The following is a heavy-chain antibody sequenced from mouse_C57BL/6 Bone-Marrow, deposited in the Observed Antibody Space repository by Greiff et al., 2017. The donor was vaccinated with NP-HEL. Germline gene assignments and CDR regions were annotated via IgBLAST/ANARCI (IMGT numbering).Heavy chain of an antibody. Sequence: VQLQQSGPELVKPGASVKISCKASGYTFTDYYMNWVKQSHGKSLEWIGDINPNNGGTSYNQKFKGKATLTVDKSSSTAYMELRSLTSEDSAVYYCARASYYYGSRVYYYAMDYWGQGTSVTVSS. J-gene: IGHJ4*01. D-gene: IGHD1-1*01. CDR2: INPNNGGT. V-gene: IGHV1-26*01. CDR1: GYTFTDYY. CDR3: ARASYYYGSRVYYYAMDY.